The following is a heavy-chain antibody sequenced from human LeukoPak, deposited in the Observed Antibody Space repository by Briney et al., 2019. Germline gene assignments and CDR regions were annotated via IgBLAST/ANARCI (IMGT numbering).Heavy chain of an antibody. CDR2: IYSDDSDT. J-gene: IGHJ4*02. V-gene: IGHV5-51*01. CDR1: GYIFTRHW. CDR3: ARGGTLVRDYLDY. Sequence: GESLKISCKSSGYIFTRHWIGWVRQVPGKGLEWMGIIYSDDSDTRYTPSFQGQVTISADKSISTAYLQWSSLKASDTAMYYCARGGTLVRDYLDYWGQGTLVTVSS. D-gene: IGHD2-15*01.